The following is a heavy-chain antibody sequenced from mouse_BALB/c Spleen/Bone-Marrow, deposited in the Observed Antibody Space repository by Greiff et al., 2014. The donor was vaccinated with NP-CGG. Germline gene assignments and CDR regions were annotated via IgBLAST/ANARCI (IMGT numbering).Heavy chain of an antibody. Sequence: VKLMESGPGLVAPSQSLSITCTVSGFSLTGFGINWIRQPPGQGLEWLGMIWGDGTPAYNSALKSRLSIKKDTPKRQVFLKMNSMQAGDTARYYCAREKYGNYYAMDYWGQGTSVTVSS. CDR2: IWGDGTP. D-gene: IGHD2-10*02. CDR1: GFSLTGFG. V-gene: IGHV2-6-7*01. J-gene: IGHJ4*01. CDR3: AREKYGNYYAMDY.